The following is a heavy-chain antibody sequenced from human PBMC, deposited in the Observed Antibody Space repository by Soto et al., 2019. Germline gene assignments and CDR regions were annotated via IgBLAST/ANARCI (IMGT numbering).Heavy chain of an antibody. J-gene: IGHJ6*03. Sequence: PSETLCLTCTVSGGSISSYYWSWIRQPPGKGQEWIGYIYYSGSTNYNPSLKSRVTISVDTSKNQFSLKLSSVTAADTAVYYCARASTYYDFWSGSPYLPYYYMDVWGKGTTVTVSS. V-gene: IGHV4-59*01. D-gene: IGHD3-3*01. CDR1: GGSISSYY. CDR2: IYYSGST. CDR3: ARASTYYDFWSGSPYLPYYYMDV.